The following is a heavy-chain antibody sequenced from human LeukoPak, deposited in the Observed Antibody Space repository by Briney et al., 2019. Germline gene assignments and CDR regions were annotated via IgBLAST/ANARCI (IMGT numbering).Heavy chain of an antibody. J-gene: IGHJ4*02. CDR2: IKQGGGET. Sequence: HPGGSLRLSCAASGFTFSNYWMNWVRQAPGKGLEWVANIKQGGGETYNVDSVKGRFSISRDNAKNSLYLQMNSLRAEDTAVYYCARGAGGAFDYWGQGIVVTVSP. CDR1: GFTFSNYW. D-gene: IGHD2-15*01. V-gene: IGHV3-7*01. CDR3: ARGAGGAFDY.